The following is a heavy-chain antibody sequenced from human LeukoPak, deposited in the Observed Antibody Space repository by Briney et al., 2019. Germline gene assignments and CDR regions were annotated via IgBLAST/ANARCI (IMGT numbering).Heavy chain of an antibody. J-gene: IGHJ5*02. V-gene: IGHV4-39*02. CDR1: NGSMTSDSYY. Sequence: SETLSLTCTVSNGSMTSDSYYWAWVRQPPGKGLEWIGTIFYSGKTYYSASLKSRVTVSLDTSKKNFSLRLSSVTAADTAVYYCARLWIVATWFDAWGQGTLVTVSS. CDR3: ARLWIVATWFDA. D-gene: IGHD2-2*03. CDR2: IFYSGKT.